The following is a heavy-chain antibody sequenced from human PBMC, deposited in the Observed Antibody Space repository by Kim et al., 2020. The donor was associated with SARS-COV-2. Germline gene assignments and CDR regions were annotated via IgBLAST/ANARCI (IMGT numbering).Heavy chain of an antibody. Sequence: GGSLRLSCAASGFTFDDYGMTWVRQAPGKGLEWVSGINWSGDSTGYIDSVKGRFTISRDNVKKFLYLQMNSLTAEDTAFYYCARDATSNCAYYFDYWGQG. CDR3: ARDATSNCAYYFDY. D-gene: IGHD1-26*01. J-gene: IGHJ4*02. V-gene: IGHV3-20*04. CDR2: INWSGDST. CDR1: GFTFDDYG.